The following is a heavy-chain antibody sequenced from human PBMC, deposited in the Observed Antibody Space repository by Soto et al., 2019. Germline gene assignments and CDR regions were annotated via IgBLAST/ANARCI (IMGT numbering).Heavy chain of an antibody. CDR3: AALAVAGHAPFDY. CDR1: GGSITSSNW. Sequence: QVQLQESGPGLVKPSGTLSLTCVVSGGSITSSNWWSWVRLPPGKGLEWIGEIYHGGGTTYNPSLKSRVTISVDKATHQCSLNLTSVTAADTAVYYCAALAVAGHAPFDYWGHGTLVSVSS. D-gene: IGHD6-19*01. J-gene: IGHJ4*01. CDR2: IYHGGGT. V-gene: IGHV4-4*02.